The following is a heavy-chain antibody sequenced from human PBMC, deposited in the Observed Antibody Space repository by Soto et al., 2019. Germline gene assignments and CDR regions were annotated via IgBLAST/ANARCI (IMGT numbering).Heavy chain of an antibody. CDR2: IIPMFGSA. CDR1: GGTFSNYG. CDR3: AAYSSGWYNFDY. J-gene: IGHJ4*02. Sequence: QVQLVQSGAEVKKPGSSVKVSCKASGGTFSNYGISWVRQVPGQGLEWMAGIIPMFGSANYAQGFQDRVTITADESTSTAYMELSSLRYEDTAVYYCAAYSSGWYNFDYWGQGSLVTVSS. D-gene: IGHD6-19*01. V-gene: IGHV1-69*01.